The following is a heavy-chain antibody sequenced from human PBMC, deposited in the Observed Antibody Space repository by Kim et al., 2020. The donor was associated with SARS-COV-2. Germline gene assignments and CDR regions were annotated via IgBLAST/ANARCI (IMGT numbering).Heavy chain of an antibody. CDR2: INHSGST. V-gene: IGHV4-34*01. Sequence: SETLSLTCAVYGGSFSGYYWSWIRQPPGKGLEWIGEINHSGSTNYNPSLKSRVTISVDTSKNQFSLKLSSVTAADTAVYYCARRTDYYGSGSYPDFDYWGQGTLVTVSS. CDR1: GGSFSGYY. J-gene: IGHJ4*02. CDR3: ARRTDYYGSGSYPDFDY. D-gene: IGHD3-10*01.